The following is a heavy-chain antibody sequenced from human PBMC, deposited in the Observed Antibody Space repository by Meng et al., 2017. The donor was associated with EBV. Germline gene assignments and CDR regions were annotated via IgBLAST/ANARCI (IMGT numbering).Heavy chain of an antibody. J-gene: IGHJ4*02. CDR1: GFTFSSYA. CDR2: ISYDGSNK. CDR3: ARDPDSSGWYYFDY. V-gene: IGHV3-30-3*01. D-gene: IGHD6-19*01. Sequence: GQLGGVGGGVVQPWRSFRLSCAASGFTFSSYAMHWVRQAPGKGLEWVAVISYDGSNKYYADSVKGRFTISRDNSKNTLYLQMNSLRAEDTAVYYCARDPDSSGWYYFDYWGQGTLVTVSS.